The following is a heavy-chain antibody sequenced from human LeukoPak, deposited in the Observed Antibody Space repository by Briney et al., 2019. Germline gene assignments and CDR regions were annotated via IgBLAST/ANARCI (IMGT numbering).Heavy chain of an antibody. CDR3: VKEYHSRGFGAYFDY. V-gene: IGHV3-30*18. CDR1: KYTFSHYG. CDR2: ISSDGSIK. D-gene: IGHD3-3*01. J-gene: IGHJ4*02. Sequence: GGSLRLSCTAPKYTFSHYGMQWVRQAPGKGLEWVAVISSDGSIKVYADSVKGRFTLSRDNSINTVDLQMNSLRAEDTAVYYCVKEYHSRGFGAYFDYWGQGTLVTVSS.